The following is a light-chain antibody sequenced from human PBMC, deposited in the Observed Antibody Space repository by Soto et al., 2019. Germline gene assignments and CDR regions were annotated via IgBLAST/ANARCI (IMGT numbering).Light chain of an antibody. V-gene: IGKV4-1*01. CDR3: QQYYSIPVT. Sequence: DIVMTQSPDSLSVSLCERATISCKPSQTLLYSSNNKNYLAWFQQKPGQPPKLLIYWASTRNSGVPDRFSGSGSGTDFTLTISGLQAEDVAIYYCQQYYSIPVTFGQGTRLEIK. CDR2: WAS. J-gene: IGKJ5*01. CDR1: QTLLYSSNNKNY.